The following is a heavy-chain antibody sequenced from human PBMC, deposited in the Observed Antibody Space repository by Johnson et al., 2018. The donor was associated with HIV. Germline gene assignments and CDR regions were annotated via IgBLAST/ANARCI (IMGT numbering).Heavy chain of an antibody. J-gene: IGHJ3*02. CDR3: AKDIGEGYLRWGAFDI. CDR2: ISYDGSNK. CDR1: GFTVSSNY. V-gene: IGHV3-30*18. Sequence: QVQLVESGGGLVQPGGSLRLSCAASGFTVSSNYMSWVRQAPGKGLEWVAVISYDGSNKYYADSVKGRFTISRDNSKNMLYLQMNSLRPEDTAVYYCAKDIGEGYLRWGAFDIWGQWTMVTGSS. D-gene: IGHD3-10*01.